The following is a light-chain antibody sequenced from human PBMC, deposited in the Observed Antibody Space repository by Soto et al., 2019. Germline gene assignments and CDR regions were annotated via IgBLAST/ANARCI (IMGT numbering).Light chain of an antibody. J-gene: IGKJ1*01. CDR2: GAS. Sequence: DIVLTQSPGTLSLSPGERATLSCRASQSLTGGYLAWYQQKPGQAPRLVIFGASSRATGIAARFSGSGSGTDFTLTISSLEPEDFAVYYCQQRSNWPQTFGQGTKVDIK. CDR3: QQRSNWPQT. CDR1: QSLTGGY. V-gene: IGKV3-11*01.